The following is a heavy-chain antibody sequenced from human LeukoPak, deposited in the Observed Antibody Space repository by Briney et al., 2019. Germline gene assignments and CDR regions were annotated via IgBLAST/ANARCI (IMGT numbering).Heavy chain of an antibody. CDR3: ARDRGHSYGYWYFDL. D-gene: IGHD5-18*01. Sequence: SETLSLTCTVSGASISIYYWSWIRQPAGKGLEWIGRIYTSGSGNYSPSLKSRVTMSVDTSKNQFSLKLSSVTAADTAVYYCARDRGHSYGYWYFDLWGRGTLVTVSS. CDR1: GASISIYY. J-gene: IGHJ2*01. CDR2: IYTSGSG. V-gene: IGHV4-4*07.